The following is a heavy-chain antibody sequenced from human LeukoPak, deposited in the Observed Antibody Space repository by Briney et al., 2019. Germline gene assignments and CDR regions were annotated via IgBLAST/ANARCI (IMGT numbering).Heavy chain of an antibody. CDR2: ISSSGSSI. V-gene: IGHV3-48*03. CDR1: GFTFSSYE. J-gene: IGHJ4*02. CDR3: AGPSPSTAY. Sequence: PGGSLRLSCAASGFTFSSYEMNWVRQAPGKGLEWVSYISSSGSSIYYADSVKGRFTISRDNAKNSLFLLMTSLRAEDTAVYYCAGPSPSTAYWGQGTLVTVSS. D-gene: IGHD4-17*01.